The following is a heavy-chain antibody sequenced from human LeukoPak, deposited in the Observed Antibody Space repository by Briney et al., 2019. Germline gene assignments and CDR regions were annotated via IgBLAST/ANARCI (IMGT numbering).Heavy chain of an antibody. CDR3: ARGRITMVRGIRNWFDP. V-gene: IGHV4-34*01. J-gene: IGHJ5*02. Sequence: SETLSLTRAVYGGSFSGYYWSWIRQPPGKGLEWIGEINHSGSTNYNPSLKSRVTISVDTSKNQFSLKLSSVTAADTAVYYCARGRITMVRGIRNWFDPWGQGTLVTVSS. CDR2: INHSGST. D-gene: IGHD3-10*01. CDR1: GGSFSGYY.